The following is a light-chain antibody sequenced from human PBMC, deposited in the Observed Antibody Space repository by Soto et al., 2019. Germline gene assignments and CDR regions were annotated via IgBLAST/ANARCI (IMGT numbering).Light chain of an antibody. Sequence: DIQMTQSPSTLSASVGDRVTITCGASQSLSGWLAWYQQKPGKAPKLLIYDTSSLKSGVPSRFSGSGSGTEFSLSISSLQPDDFATYYCQQYNSYSRTFGQGTKVDI. J-gene: IGKJ1*01. CDR3: QQYNSYSRT. V-gene: IGKV1-5*01. CDR1: QSLSGW. CDR2: DTS.